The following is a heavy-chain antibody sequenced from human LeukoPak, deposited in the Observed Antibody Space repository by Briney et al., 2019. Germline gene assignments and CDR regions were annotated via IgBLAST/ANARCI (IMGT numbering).Heavy chain of an antibody. V-gene: IGHV3-7*03. Sequence: GGSLRLSCAASGFTFSSYWMSWVRQAPGKGLEWVANIKQDGSEKYHVDSVKGRFTISRDNAKNSLYLQMNSLRAEDTAVYYCARAELWSTSDFDYWGQGTLVTVSS. CDR1: GFTFSSYW. CDR3: ARAELWSTSDFDY. J-gene: IGHJ4*02. CDR2: IKQDGSEK. D-gene: IGHD5-18*01.